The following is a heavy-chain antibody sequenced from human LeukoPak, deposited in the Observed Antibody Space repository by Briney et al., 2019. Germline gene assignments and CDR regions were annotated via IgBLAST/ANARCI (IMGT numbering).Heavy chain of an antibody. D-gene: IGHD3-10*01. CDR2: ISSISSTI. CDR1: GFTFSSYS. Sequence: GGSLRLSCAASGFTFSSYSMNWVRQAPGKGLEWVSYISSISSTIYYADSVKGRFTISRDNAKNPLYLQMNSLGAEDTAVYYCAREDGSGSYIPIPSAFDIWGQGTMVTVSS. CDR3: AREDGSGSYIPIPSAFDI. J-gene: IGHJ3*02. V-gene: IGHV3-48*01.